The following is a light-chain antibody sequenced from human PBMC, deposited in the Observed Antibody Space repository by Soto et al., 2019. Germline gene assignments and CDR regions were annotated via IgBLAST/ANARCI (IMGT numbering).Light chain of an antibody. CDR3: LQDYNYPWT. Sequence: EIVLTQSPATLSLSPGERATLSCRASQSVSSYLAWYQQKPGQAPRLLIYDASNRATGIPARFSGSGSGTDFTLTISSLEPEDCATYYCLQDYNYPWTFGQGTKVDIK. CDR1: QSVSSY. V-gene: IGKV3-11*01. J-gene: IGKJ1*01. CDR2: DAS.